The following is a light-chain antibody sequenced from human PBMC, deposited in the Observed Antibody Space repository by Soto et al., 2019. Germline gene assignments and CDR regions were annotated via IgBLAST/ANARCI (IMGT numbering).Light chain of an antibody. Sequence: DIQVTQSPPSLSASVGDTVTITCQASQAIYHDLNWYQQKPGKVPKVLIYDASNLDGGVPSRFSGSGSGTQFSLTISSLQHEDVATYYCQQYGNLRATFGQGTKLEIK. V-gene: IGKV1-33*01. CDR3: QQYGNLRAT. CDR1: QAIYHD. CDR2: DAS. J-gene: IGKJ2*01.